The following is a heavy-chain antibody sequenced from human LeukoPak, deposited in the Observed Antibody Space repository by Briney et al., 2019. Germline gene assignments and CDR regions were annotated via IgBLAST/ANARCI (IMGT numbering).Heavy chain of an antibody. D-gene: IGHD6-13*01. J-gene: IGHJ4*02. Sequence: GGSLRLSCAASGFTFSSYWMSWVRQAPGKGLEWVVNIKQDGSEKYYVDSVKGRFTISRDNAKNSLYLQMNSLKTEDTAVYYCTTEWGIAAAGTYDFDYWGQGTLVTVSS. CDR1: GFTFSSYW. CDR2: IKQDGSEK. CDR3: TTEWGIAAAGTYDFDY. V-gene: IGHV3-7*03.